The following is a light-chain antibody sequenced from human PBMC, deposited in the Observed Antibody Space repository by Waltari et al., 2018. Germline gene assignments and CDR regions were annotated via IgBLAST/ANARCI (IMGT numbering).Light chain of an antibody. J-gene: IGKJ1*01. Sequence: EIGRKQAPVTLVGSPGERVTLSCRASQRIGSPLAWYQQTPGQPPRLLIYGASTRASGIPARFSGSGSETDFTLTISSLQSEDSALYYCQQYHNWPRGMFGQGTKVEFK. V-gene: IGKV3-15*01. CDR1: QRIGSP. CDR2: GAS. CDR3: QQYHNWPRGM.